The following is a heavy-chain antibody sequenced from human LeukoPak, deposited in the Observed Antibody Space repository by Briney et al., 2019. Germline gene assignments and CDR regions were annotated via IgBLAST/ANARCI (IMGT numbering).Heavy chain of an antibody. Sequence: ASVKVSCKASGYTFSNYGISWVRQSPGQGLQWVGRKNAYNGNTNYAKEFQCRVTITTDTSTSTAYMELTSLRSDDTAIYYCARLRHIYHMDFWGKGTTVTVSS. CDR3: ARLRHIYHMDF. CDR2: KNAYNGNT. CDR1: GYTFSNYG. J-gene: IGHJ6*03. V-gene: IGHV1-18*01.